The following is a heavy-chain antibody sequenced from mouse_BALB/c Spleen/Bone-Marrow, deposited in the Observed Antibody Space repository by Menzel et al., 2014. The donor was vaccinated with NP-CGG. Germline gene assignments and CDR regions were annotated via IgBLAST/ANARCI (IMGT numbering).Heavy chain of an antibody. D-gene: IGHD2-4*01. CDR2: ISNGGIYT. V-gene: IGHV5-6*01. CDR3: VRPYDYGTWFAY. CDR1: GFTFSTYG. Sequence: EVQLQQSGGDLVKPGGSLKLSCAASGFTFSTYGMSWVRQTPDKRLEWVAAISNGGIYTYYPDTAKGRFTISRDNAKNTLYLQMSSLKSEDTAMYYCVRPYDYGTWFAYWGQGTLVTVSA. J-gene: IGHJ3*01.